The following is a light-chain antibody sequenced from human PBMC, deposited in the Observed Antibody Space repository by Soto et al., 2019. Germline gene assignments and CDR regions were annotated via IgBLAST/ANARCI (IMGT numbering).Light chain of an antibody. CDR1: QSVSSSY. CDR2: GES. Sequence: EIVLTQSPGTLSLSPGERATLSCRASQSVSSSYLAWYQQKPGQAPRLLIYGESGRATGIPDRFSGSGSGTDLTLTISRLEPEDFAVYFCQQYGSSPITFGQGTRLEIK. V-gene: IGKV3-20*01. J-gene: IGKJ5*01. CDR3: QQYGSSPIT.